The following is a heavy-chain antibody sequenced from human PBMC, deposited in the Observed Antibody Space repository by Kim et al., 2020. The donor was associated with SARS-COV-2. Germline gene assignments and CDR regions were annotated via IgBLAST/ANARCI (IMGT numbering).Heavy chain of an antibody. Sequence: GGSLRLSCAVSGLSFSSYAMHWVRQAPGKGLQYVSGITSKGGTTYYAEAVKGRFIISRDNAKNTLDLHMSSLRPDDTAFYYCVGWLGHYWGRGTLVTVSP. V-gene: IGHV3-64D*06. J-gene: IGHJ4*02. CDR1: GLSFSSYA. CDR3: VGWLGHY. CDR2: ITSKGGTT. D-gene: IGHD6-19*01.